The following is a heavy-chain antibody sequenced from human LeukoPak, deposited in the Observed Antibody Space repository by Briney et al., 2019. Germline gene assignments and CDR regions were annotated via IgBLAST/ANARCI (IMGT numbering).Heavy chain of an antibody. CDR1: GGSITSYY. V-gene: IGHV4-59*01. CDR2: IYYSGST. Sequence: SETLSLTCTVSGGSITSYYWSWIRQPPGKGLEWIGYIYYSGSTDYNPSLKSRVTMSVDTSKNQFSLKLSSVTAADTAVYYCASAKGGTTDSWGQGILVTVSS. D-gene: IGHD1-26*01. CDR3: ASAKGGTTDS. J-gene: IGHJ4*02.